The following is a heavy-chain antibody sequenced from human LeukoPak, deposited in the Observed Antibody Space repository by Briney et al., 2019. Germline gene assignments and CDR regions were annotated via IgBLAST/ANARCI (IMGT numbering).Heavy chain of an antibody. Sequence: GGSLRLSCAASGFTFSSYGMHWVRQAPGKGLEWVAVISYDGSNKYYADSVKGRFTISRDNSKNTLCLQMNSLRAEDTAVYYCAALSSLFDYWGQGTLVTVSS. CDR2: ISYDGSNK. D-gene: IGHD2/OR15-2a*01. CDR3: AALSSLFDY. V-gene: IGHV3-30*03. CDR1: GFTFSSYG. J-gene: IGHJ4*02.